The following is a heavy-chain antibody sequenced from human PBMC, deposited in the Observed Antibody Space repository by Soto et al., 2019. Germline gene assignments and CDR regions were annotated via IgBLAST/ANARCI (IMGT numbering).Heavy chain of an antibody. D-gene: IGHD3-10*01. CDR1: GGSVSSGTYY. CDR2: IDYSVTT. J-gene: IGHJ6*02. CDR3: ARLDSGFGATMDV. Sequence: QLQLQESGPGLVKPSETLSLTCTVSGGSVSSGTYYWGWIRQPPGKGLEWIGSIDYSVTTYYNPSLKRRVTISEDTSKTQFSLKLTSVTAADTAVYYCARLDSGFGATMDVWGQGTTVTVSS. V-gene: IGHV4-39*01.